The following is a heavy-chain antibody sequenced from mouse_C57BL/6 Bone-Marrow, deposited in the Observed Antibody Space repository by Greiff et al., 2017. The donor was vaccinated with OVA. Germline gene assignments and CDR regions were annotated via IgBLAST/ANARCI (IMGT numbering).Heavy chain of an antibody. CDR3: ARDETGRGDY. J-gene: IGHJ4*01. Sequence: EVQLQQSGAELVRPGSSVKMSCKTSGYTFTSYGLNWVKQRPGQGLEWIGYIYLGNGYTEYNEKFKGKATLTSNTSSRTAYMQLSSRTSEDSSIYFCARDETGRGDYWGQGTSVTVSS. V-gene: IGHV1-58*01. CDR1: GYTFTSYG. D-gene: IGHD4-1*01. CDR2: IYLGNGYT.